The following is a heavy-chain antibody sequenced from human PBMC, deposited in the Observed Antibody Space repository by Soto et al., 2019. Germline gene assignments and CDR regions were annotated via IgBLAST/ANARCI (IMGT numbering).Heavy chain of an antibody. D-gene: IGHD3-3*01. CDR3: AFGNYYYYGMDV. V-gene: IGHV5-10-1*01. CDR2: IDPSDSYT. J-gene: IGHJ6*02. Sequence: GEFLKISCKGSGYSFTSYWISWVRQMPGKGLEWMGRIDPSDSYTTYSPSFQGHVTISADKSISTAYLQWSSLKASDTAMYYCAFGNYYYYGMDVWGQGTTVTVSS. CDR1: GYSFTSYW.